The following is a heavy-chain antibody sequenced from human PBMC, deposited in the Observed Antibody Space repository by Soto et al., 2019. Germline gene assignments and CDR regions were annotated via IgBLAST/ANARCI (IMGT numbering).Heavy chain of an antibody. J-gene: IGHJ4*02. D-gene: IGHD5-18*01. CDR2: IWYDGSNK. Sequence: QVQLVESGGGVVQPGKALRLSCAASGFTFSTYGMHWVRQAPGKGLEWVAVIWYDGSNKYHGDSLKGRFTISRDNSKNALYLQINNLRAEVTAVYYCGRDGALGDTAVVDSWGQASLVTVSS. V-gene: IGHV3-33*01. CDR1: GFTFSTYG. CDR3: GRDGALGDTAVVDS.